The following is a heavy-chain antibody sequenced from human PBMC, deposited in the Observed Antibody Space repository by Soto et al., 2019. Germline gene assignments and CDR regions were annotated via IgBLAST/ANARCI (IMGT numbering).Heavy chain of an antibody. V-gene: IGHV1-18*04. D-gene: IGHD3-3*01. Sequence: QVQLVQSGAEVKKPGASVTVSCKASGYTFSRHGISWVRQAPGQGLEWMAWSGNTNYAQKFQGRVTLTTNPSTRTAYMELRSLRSDDTAVYYCARGADDFSSGYYYEYWGQGTLVTVSS. CDR1: GYTFSRHG. CDR3: ARGADDFSSGYYYEY. CDR2: SGNT. J-gene: IGHJ4*02.